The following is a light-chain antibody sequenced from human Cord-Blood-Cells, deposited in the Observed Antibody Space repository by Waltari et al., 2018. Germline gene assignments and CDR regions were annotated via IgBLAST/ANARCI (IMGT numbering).Light chain of an antibody. CDR2: LNSDGSH. J-gene: IGLJ3*02. V-gene: IGLV4-69*01. Sequence: QLVLTQSPSASASLGASVKLTCTLSSGHSSYAIAWHQQQPEKGPRYLMTLNSDGSHSKGAGIPDRFSGSSSGAERYLTISSLQSEDEADYYCQTWGTGVFGGGTKLTVL. CDR1: SGHSSYA. CDR3: QTWGTGV.